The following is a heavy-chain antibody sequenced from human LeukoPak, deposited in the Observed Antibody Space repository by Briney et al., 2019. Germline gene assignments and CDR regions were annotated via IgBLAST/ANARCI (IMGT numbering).Heavy chain of an antibody. CDR1: GVSISSGGYS. V-gene: IGHV4-30-2*01. J-gene: IGHJ5*02. D-gene: IGHD4-17*01. Sequence: SETLSLTCAVSGVSISSGGYSWSWIRQPPGKGLEWIGYIYHSGSTYYNPSLKSRVTISVDRSKNQFSLKLSSVTAADTAFYYCARAPGDYGWFDPWGQGTLVTVSS. CDR3: ARAPGDYGWFDP. CDR2: IYHSGST.